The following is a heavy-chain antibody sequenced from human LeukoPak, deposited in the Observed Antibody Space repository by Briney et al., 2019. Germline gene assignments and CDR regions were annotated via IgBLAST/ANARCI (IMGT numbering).Heavy chain of an antibody. D-gene: IGHD5-12*01. CDR3: AKASGGYDEYNWFDP. J-gene: IGHJ5*02. CDR1: GFTFSSYG. Sequence: GGSLRLSCAASGFTFSSYGMHWVRQAPGKGLEWVAFIRYDGSNKYYADSVKGRFTISRDNSKNTLYLQMNSLRAEDTAVYYCAKASGGYDEYNWFDPWGQGTLVTVSS. V-gene: IGHV3-30*02. CDR2: IRYDGSNK.